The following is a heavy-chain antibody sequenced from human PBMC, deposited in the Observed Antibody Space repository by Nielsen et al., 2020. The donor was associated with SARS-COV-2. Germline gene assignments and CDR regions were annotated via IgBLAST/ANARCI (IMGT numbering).Heavy chain of an antibody. Sequence: GESLKISCAASGFTFSSYAMHWVRQAPGKGLEYVSAINSNGGSTYYANSVKGRFTISRDNSKNTLYLQMGSLRAEDMAVYYCARGYCSSTSCYEYDYWGQGTLVTVSS. CDR1: GFTFSSYA. V-gene: IGHV3-64*01. J-gene: IGHJ4*02. CDR2: INSNGGST. CDR3: ARGYCSSTSCYEYDY. D-gene: IGHD2-2*01.